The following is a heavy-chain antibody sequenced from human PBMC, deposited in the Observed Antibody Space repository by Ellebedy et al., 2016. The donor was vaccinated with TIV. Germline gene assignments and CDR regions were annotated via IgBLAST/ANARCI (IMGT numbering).Heavy chain of an antibody. D-gene: IGHD4-17*01. CDR1: GFTFSDYY. J-gene: IGHJ6*02. CDR3: AGEARDGDDGRGLDV. V-gene: IGHV3-11*04. CDR2: ISSSGSTI. Sequence: GESLKISCAVSGFTFSDYYMSWIRQAPGKGLEWVSYISSSGSTIYYADSVKGRFTISRDNAKNSLYLQMNSLRVEDTAVYYCAGEARDGDDGRGLDVWGQGTSVTVSS.